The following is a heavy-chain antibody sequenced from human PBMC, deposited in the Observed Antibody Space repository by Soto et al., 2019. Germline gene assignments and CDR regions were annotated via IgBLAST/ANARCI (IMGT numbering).Heavy chain of an antibody. J-gene: IGHJ6*02. D-gene: IGHD3-9*01. Sequence: SETLCLTCAVYGGSFSGYYWSWIRQPPGKGLEWIGEINHSGSTNYNPSLKSRVTISVDTSKNQFSLKLSSVTAADTAVYYCARVTYYDILTGYYSSYYYYGMDVWGQGTTVT. CDR3: ARVTYYDILTGYYSSYYYYGMDV. CDR1: GGSFSGYY. CDR2: INHSGST. V-gene: IGHV4-34*01.